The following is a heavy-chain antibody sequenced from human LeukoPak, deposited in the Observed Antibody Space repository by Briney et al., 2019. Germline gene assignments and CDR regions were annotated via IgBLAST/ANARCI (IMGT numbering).Heavy chain of an antibody. CDR2: IYTSGRT. CDR1: GASINSHY. CDR3: ARDGSGWTDDDAFDV. D-gene: IGHD6-19*01. Sequence: PSETLSLTCTVSGASINSHYWNWIRQPGGKGLEWIGRIYTSGRTKYNPSLKSRVTISVDKSKNQFSLKLTSVTAADTAVYYCARDGSGWTDDDAFDVWGQGTMVTVSS. J-gene: IGHJ3*01. V-gene: IGHV4-4*07.